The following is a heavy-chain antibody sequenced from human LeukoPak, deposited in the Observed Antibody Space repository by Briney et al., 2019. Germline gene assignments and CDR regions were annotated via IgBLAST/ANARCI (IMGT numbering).Heavy chain of an antibody. CDR3: ARGYCSSTSCRDPGFLSGHKFTTRFDP. J-gene: IGHJ5*02. D-gene: IGHD2-2*01. CDR2: IYHSGST. CDR1: GGSISSGGYS. V-gene: IGHV4-30-2*01. Sequence: PSQTLSLTCAVSGGSISSGGYSWSWIRQPPGKGLEWIGYIYHSGSTYYNPPLKSRVTIAVDRSKNQFSLKLSSVTAADTAVYYCARGYCSSTSCRDPGFLSGHKFTTRFDPWGQGTLVTVSS.